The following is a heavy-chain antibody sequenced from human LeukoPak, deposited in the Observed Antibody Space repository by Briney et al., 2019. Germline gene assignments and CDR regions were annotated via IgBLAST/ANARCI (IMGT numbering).Heavy chain of an antibody. CDR3: ARDRYPPNFDH. J-gene: IGHJ4*02. CDR1: GFTFSSYE. Sequence: GGSLRLSCAASGFTFSSYEMNWVRQAPGKGLEWVSYISSSGSTIYYADSVKGRFTISRDNAKNSLYLQMNSLRAEDTAVYYCARDRYPPNFDHWGQGTLVTVSS. D-gene: IGHD1-1*01. V-gene: IGHV3-48*03. CDR2: ISSSGSTI.